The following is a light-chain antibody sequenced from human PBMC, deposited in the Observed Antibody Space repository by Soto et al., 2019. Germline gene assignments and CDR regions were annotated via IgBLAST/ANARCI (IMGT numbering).Light chain of an antibody. V-gene: IGKV3-20*01. Sequence: EIVLTQSPGTLSLSPGERGTISCRASQSVSSTYLAWYQQKPGQAPSLLIYGASRRATGIPDRFSGSGSGTDLTLTISRLESDDFAVYYCQQYERSPTTFGGGTKVEIK. CDR2: GAS. J-gene: IGKJ4*01. CDR3: QQYERSPTT. CDR1: QSVSSTY.